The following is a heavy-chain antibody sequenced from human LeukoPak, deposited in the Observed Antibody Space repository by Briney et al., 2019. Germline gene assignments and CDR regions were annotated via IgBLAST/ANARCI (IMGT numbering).Heavy chain of an antibody. CDR2: IKSKTDGGTT. Sequence: PGGSLRLSCAASGFTFSNAWMTWVRQAPGKGLEWVGRIKSKTDGGTTDYAAPVKGRFTISRDDSKNTLFLQMKSLKTEDTAVYYCTTEGYRSGWWAAFDIWGQGTMVTVSS. D-gene: IGHD6-19*01. J-gene: IGHJ3*02. CDR3: TTEGYRSGWWAAFDI. CDR1: GFTFSNAW. V-gene: IGHV3-15*01.